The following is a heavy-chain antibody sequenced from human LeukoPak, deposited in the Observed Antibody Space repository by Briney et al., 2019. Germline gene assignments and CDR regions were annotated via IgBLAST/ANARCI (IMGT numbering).Heavy chain of an antibody. CDR1: GFSISSSA. D-gene: IGHD3-22*01. CDR2: INNVASHI. V-gene: IGHV3-21*01. J-gene: IGHJ6*04. Sequence: GGSLRLSCAASGFSISSSAMNWVRQAPGKGLEWVSSINNVASHIYYAGSVRGRFTISRDNAKNSVYLQMNSLRAEDTAVYYCAKAGTFYYESDVWGKGTTLTVSS. CDR3: AKAGTFYYESDV.